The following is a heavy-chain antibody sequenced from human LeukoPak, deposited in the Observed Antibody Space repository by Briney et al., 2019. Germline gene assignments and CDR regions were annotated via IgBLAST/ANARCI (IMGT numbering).Heavy chain of an antibody. J-gene: IGHJ4*02. CDR2: IGFDGSKI. CDR3: AKDSDTYGHRHFDH. CDR1: GFTFSSYG. Sequence: PGGSLRLSCVASGFTFSSYGMQWVRQAPGKGLEWVAFIGFDGSKIYYADSVKGRFTISRDNSKNTVSLQMNSLRVEDTAVYYSAKDSDTYGHRHFDHWGQGTLVTVSS. D-gene: IGHD2-8*01. V-gene: IGHV3-30*02.